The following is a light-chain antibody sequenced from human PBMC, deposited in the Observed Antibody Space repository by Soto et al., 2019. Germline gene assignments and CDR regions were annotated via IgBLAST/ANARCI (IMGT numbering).Light chain of an antibody. CDR3: QQLNTYPIT. CDR2: GAS. J-gene: IGKJ5*01. CDR1: QGISSY. V-gene: IGKV1-9*01. Sequence: IQLTQSPSSLSASAGDRVTNTCRASQGISSYLAWYQQKPGKAPKLLIYGASTLEGGVPFRFSGSGSGTDFTLIISSVQPEDFATYYCQQLNTYPITFGQGTRLEIK.